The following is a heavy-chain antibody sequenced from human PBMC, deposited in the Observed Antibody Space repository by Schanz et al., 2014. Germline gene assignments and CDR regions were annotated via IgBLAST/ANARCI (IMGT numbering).Heavy chain of an antibody. J-gene: IGHJ4*02. V-gene: IGHV4-34*01. CDR2: IHHSGST. CDR1: GGSFSGYY. D-gene: IGHD3-16*01. CDR3: SRGIVGGLDC. Sequence: QVQLQQWGAGLLKPSETLSLTCAVYGGSFSGYYWTWIRQPPGKGLEWIGEIHHSGSTNYNPSLKSRVTISMDTSKNHFSLKLTSVTAADTAVYYCSRGIVGGLDCWGQGTLVTVSS.